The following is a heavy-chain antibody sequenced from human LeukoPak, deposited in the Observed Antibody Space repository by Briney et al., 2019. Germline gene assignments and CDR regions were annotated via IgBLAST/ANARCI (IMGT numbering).Heavy chain of an antibody. Sequence: GGSLRLSCAASGFTFSSYSMNWVRQAPGKGVKWVSSISSSSSYIYYADSVKGRFTISRDNAKNSLYLQMNSLRAEDTAVYYCARDRPYSSSSFDYWGQGTLVTVSS. J-gene: IGHJ4*02. CDR1: GFTFSSYS. CDR2: ISSSSSYI. D-gene: IGHD6-6*01. V-gene: IGHV3-21*01. CDR3: ARDRPYSSSSFDY.